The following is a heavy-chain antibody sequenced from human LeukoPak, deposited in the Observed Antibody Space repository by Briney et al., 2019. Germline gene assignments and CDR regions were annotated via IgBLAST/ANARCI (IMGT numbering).Heavy chain of an antibody. V-gene: IGHV3-23*01. J-gene: IGHJ4*02. Sequence: GGSLRLSCAASGFTFSSYAMSWVRQAPGKGLEWVSAISGSGGSTYYADSVKDRFTISRDNSKNTLYLQMNSLRAEDTAVYYCANIDYYDSSGYFPFDYWGQGTLVTLSS. CDR1: GFTFSSYA. CDR2: ISGSGGST. CDR3: ANIDYYDSSGYFPFDY. D-gene: IGHD3-22*01.